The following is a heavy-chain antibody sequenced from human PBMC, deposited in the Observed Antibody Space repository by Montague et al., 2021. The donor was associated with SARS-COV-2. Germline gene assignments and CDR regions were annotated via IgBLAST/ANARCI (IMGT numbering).Heavy chain of an antibody. CDR2: IPYDGSSK. CDR1: GFTFSNYG. J-gene: IGHJ4*02. CDR3: AKDWWIKIAAPEYFDY. V-gene: IGHV3-30*18. Sequence: SLRLSCAASGFTFSNYGIHWVRQAPGKGLEWVAVIPYDGSSKYYADSVKGRFTISRDNSKNTLYLQTNSLRTEDTAVYYCAKDWWIKIAAPEYFDYWGQGTLVTVSS. D-gene: IGHD6-25*01.